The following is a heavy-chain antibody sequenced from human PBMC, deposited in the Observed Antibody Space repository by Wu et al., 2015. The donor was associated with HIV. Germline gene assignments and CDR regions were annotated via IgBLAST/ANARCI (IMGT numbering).Heavy chain of an antibody. J-gene: IGHJ4*02. V-gene: IGHV1-69*13. CDR2: LIPMYGTA. D-gene: IGHD3-10*01. CDR1: GATFNNYA. Sequence: QVHLLQSGAEVKKSGSSVRVSCKASGATFNNYALSWVRQAPGQGLEWMGRLIPMYGTADYAQKFQGRVTITADESTSTAYMELSSLRSEDTAVYYCARALHGSGSWFWDYWGQGALVTVSS. CDR3: ARALHGSGSWFWDY.